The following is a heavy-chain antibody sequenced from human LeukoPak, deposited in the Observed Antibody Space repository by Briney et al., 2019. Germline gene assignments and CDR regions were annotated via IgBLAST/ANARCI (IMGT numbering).Heavy chain of an antibody. CDR1: GGSISSSSYY. Sequence: SETLSLTCTVSGGSISSSSYYWGWIRQPPGKGLEWIGSIYYNGGTYYNPSLKSRITISVTTSKNQFSLRLSSVTAADTAVYYCARDRIIMIRGIIKEPYYFDYWGQGTLVTVSS. D-gene: IGHD3-10*01. V-gene: IGHV4-39*07. CDR3: ARDRIIMIRGIIKEPYYFDY. CDR2: IYYNGGT. J-gene: IGHJ4*02.